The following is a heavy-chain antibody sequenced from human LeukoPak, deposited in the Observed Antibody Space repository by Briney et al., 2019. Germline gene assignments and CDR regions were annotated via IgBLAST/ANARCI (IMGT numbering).Heavy chain of an antibody. D-gene: IGHD6-13*01. CDR2: IWYDGSNK. Sequence: GGSLRLSCTASGFIFSSYAMHWVRQAPGKGLEWVAVIWYDGSNKYYADSVKGRFTISRDNSKNTLYLQMNSLRAEDAAVYYCARSRVTIAAADYWGQGTLVTVSS. J-gene: IGHJ4*02. CDR1: GFIFSSYA. CDR3: ARSRVTIAAADY. V-gene: IGHV3-33*08.